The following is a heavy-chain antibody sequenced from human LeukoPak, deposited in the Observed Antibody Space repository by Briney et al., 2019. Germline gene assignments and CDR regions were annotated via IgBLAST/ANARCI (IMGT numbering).Heavy chain of an antibody. CDR1: GFTFSSYA. CDR2: ISGSGGST. CDR3: AKDRSLGELLSRGFDY. D-gene: IGHD3-16*01. Sequence: GGSLRLSCAASGFTFSSYAMSWVRQAPGKGLEWVSAISGSGGSTYYADSVKGRFTISRDNSKNTLYLQMNSLRAEDTAVYYCAKDRSLGELLSRGFDYWGQGTLVTVSS. V-gene: IGHV3-23*01. J-gene: IGHJ4*02.